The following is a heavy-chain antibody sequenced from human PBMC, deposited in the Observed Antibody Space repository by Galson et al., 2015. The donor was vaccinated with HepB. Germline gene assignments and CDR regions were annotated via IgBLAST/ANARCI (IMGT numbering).Heavy chain of an antibody. CDR1: GFTFGDYA. V-gene: IGHV3-49*03. CDR2: IRSRAYGGTT. CDR3: TRDHSGPFDY. D-gene: IGHD6-19*01. Sequence: SLRLSCAASGFTFGDYAMSWFRQAPGKGLEWVGFIRSRAYGGTTEYAASVKGRFTISRDDSKSIAYLQMNSLKTEETYVYYCTRDHSGPFDYWGQGTLVTVSS. J-gene: IGHJ4*02.